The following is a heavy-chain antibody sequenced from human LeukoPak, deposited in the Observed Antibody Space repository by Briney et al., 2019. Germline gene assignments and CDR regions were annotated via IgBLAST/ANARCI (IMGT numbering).Heavy chain of an antibody. J-gene: IGHJ4*02. CDR1: GGSFSGYY. Sequence: SETLSLTCAVYGGSFSGYYWSWIRQPPGKGLEWIGEINHSGSTNYNPSLKSRVTISVDTSKNQFSLKLSSVTAADTAVYYCARGRKGPHDSSGHRVPYYFDYWGQGTLVTVSS. CDR2: INHSGST. D-gene: IGHD3-22*01. CDR3: ARGRKGPHDSSGHRVPYYFDY. V-gene: IGHV4-34*01.